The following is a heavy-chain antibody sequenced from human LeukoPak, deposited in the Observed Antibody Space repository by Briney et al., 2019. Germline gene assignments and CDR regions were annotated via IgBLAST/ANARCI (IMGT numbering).Heavy chain of an antibody. CDR1: GFIFSNHG. J-gene: IGHJ3*02. D-gene: IGHD2-21*01. CDR2: ISAHSLRT. Sequence: GGSLRLSCAAAGFIFSNHGMSWVRQAPGKGLEWVSGISAHSLRTYYVDSVKGRFTISRDNSKNTLYLQMNSLRDEDTAIYYCAKDSQTIFGAFDIWGQGTMVTVSS. CDR3: AKDSQTIFGAFDI. V-gene: IGHV3-23*01.